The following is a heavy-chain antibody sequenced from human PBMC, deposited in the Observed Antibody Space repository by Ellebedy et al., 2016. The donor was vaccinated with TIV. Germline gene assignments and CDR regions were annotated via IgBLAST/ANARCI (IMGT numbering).Heavy chain of an antibody. Sequence: GESLKISCAASEFTFNTYGMNWVRQAPGKGLEWVALISSDGSSKSYADSVKGRFTISRDNSKNTLYLQMNSLRVEDTAVYYCAGDPPNSGWQLAYWGQGALVTVSS. CDR1: EFTFNTYG. V-gene: IGHV3-30*03. CDR3: AGDPPNSGWQLAY. J-gene: IGHJ4*02. D-gene: IGHD6-19*01. CDR2: ISSDGSSK.